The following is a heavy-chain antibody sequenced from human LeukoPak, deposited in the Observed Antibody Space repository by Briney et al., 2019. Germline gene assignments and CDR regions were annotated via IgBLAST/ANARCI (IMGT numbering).Heavy chain of an antibody. V-gene: IGHV4-39*01. CDR2: IYYSGST. D-gene: IGHD6-19*01. CDR1: GGSISSSSYY. CDR3: ARLMAGAVALFKH. J-gene: IGHJ1*01. Sequence: PSETLSLTCTVSGGSISSSSYYRGWIRQPPGKGLEWIGSIYYSGSTYYNPSLKSRVTISVDTSKNQFSLKLSSVTAADTAVYYCARLMAGAVALFKHCGQGTLVTVSS.